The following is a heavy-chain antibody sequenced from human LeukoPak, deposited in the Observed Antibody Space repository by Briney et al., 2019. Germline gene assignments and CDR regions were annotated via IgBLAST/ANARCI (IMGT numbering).Heavy chain of an antibody. CDR3: ARWRLYTGSGTGTSRYSFDL. CDR1: GFTYSSYE. Sequence: KAGGPLRLSCAGSGFTYSSYEMNWVRQAPGKGLEWVSYINSCSSTIYYAPSVKGRFTISRDNAKNSLYLQMNSLRAEDTAVYYCARWRLYTGSGTGTSRYSFDLWGQGTLVTVSS. V-gene: IGHV3-48*03. CDR2: INSCSSTI. D-gene: IGHD3-16*02. J-gene: IGHJ4*02.